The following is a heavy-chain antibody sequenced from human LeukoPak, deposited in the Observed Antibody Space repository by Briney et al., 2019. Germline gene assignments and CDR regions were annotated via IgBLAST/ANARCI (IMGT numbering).Heavy chain of an antibody. Sequence: GGSLRLSCAASGFTFSSYSMNWVRQAPGKGLEWVSSISSSSSYIYYADSVKGRSTISRDNAKNSLYLQMNSLRAEDTAVYYCARDKCSGGSCYSVGGFDYWGQGTLVTVSS. CDR2: ISSSSSYI. J-gene: IGHJ4*02. CDR1: GFTFSSYS. V-gene: IGHV3-21*01. CDR3: ARDKCSGGSCYSVGGFDY. D-gene: IGHD2-15*01.